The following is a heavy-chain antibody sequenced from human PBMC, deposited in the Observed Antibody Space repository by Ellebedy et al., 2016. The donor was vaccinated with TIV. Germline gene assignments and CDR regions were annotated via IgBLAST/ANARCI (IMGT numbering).Heavy chain of an antibody. Sequence: GESLKISCAASGFTFSNVWMNWVRQAPGKGLEGVGRIKSKADGETTDYAAPVKGRFTISRDDSKNTLYLQMNSLKTEDTAVNYCTTTMYYYDSGGYPTGDVLDIWGRGTIVTVSS. CDR3: TTTMYYYDSGGYPTGDVLDI. CDR1: GFTFSNVW. D-gene: IGHD3-22*01. J-gene: IGHJ3*02. V-gene: IGHV3-15*07. CDR2: IKSKADGETT.